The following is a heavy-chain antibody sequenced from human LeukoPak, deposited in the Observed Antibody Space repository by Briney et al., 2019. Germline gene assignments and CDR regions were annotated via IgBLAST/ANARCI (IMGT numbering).Heavy chain of an antibody. V-gene: IGHV4-59*01. CDR3: ARDRKGQLGIYYYYMDV. D-gene: IGHD6-6*01. Sequence: SETLSLTCTVSGGSISSYYWSWIRLPPGKGLEWIGYIYYSGSTNYNPSLKSRVTISVDTSKNQFSLKLSSVTAADTAVYYCARDRKGQLGIYYYYMDVWGKGTTVTVSS. CDR2: IYYSGST. J-gene: IGHJ6*03. CDR1: GGSISSYY.